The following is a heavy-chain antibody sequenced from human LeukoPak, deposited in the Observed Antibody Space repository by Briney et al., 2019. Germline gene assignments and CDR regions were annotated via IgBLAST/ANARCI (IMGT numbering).Heavy chain of an antibody. CDR2: ISAYNGNT. Sequence: GASVKVSCKASGYTFTSYGISWVRQAPGQGLEWMGWISAYNGNTNYAQKLQGRVTMTTDTSTSTAYMELRSLRSDDTAVYYCARVGSSGSMRSYYYYGMDVWGQGTTVTVSS. J-gene: IGHJ6*02. CDR3: ARVGSSGSMRSYYYYGMDV. V-gene: IGHV1-18*01. D-gene: IGHD3-22*01. CDR1: GYTFTSYG.